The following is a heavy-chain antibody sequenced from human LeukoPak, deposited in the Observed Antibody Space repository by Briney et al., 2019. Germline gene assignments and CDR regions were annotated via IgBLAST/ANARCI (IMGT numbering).Heavy chain of an antibody. CDR2: IYTSGST. CDR1: GGSISSYY. Sequence: SETLSLTCTVSGGSISSYYWSWIRQPAGKGLEWIGRIYTSGSTNYNPSLKSRVTMSVDTSKNQFSLKLSSVTAADTAVYYCARDSEPGITGYSGGWYVPGPWGQGTLVTVSS. CDR3: ARDSEPGITGYSGGWYVPGP. V-gene: IGHV4-4*07. D-gene: IGHD6-19*01. J-gene: IGHJ5*02.